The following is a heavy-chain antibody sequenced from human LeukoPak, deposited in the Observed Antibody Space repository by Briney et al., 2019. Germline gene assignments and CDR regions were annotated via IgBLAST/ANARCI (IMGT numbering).Heavy chain of an antibody. CDR1: GGTFSSYA. D-gene: IGHD2-2*01. CDR3: ARFRFCSGTPCFYDFDY. Sequence: GASVKVSCKASGGTFSSYAISWVRQAPGQGLEWMGGIIPIFGTANYAQKFQGRVTITADESTSTAYMELSSLRSEDTAVYYCARFRFCSGTPCFYDFDYWGQGILVTVSS. J-gene: IGHJ4*02. CDR2: IIPIFGTA. V-gene: IGHV1-69*01.